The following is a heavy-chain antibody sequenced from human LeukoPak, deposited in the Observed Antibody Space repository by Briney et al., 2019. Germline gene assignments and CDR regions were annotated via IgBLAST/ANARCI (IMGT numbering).Heavy chain of an antibody. CDR2: IIPIFGTA. Sequence: SVKVSCKASGGTFSSYAISWVRQAPGQGLEWMGRIIPIFGTANYAQKFQGRVTITTDESTSTAYMELSSLRSEDTAVYYCARDHQGFVVGATTVPNYFDYWGQGTLVTVSS. D-gene: IGHD1-26*01. CDR3: ARDHQGFVVGATTVPNYFDY. CDR1: GGTFSSYA. V-gene: IGHV1-69*05. J-gene: IGHJ4*02.